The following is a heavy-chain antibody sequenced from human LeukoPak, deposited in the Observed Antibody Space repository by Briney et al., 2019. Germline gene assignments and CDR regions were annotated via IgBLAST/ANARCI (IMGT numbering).Heavy chain of an antibody. V-gene: IGHV4-61*02. CDR2: IYTGGST. CDR1: GASLSSGGYY. D-gene: IGHD4-11*01. Sequence: SETLSLTCTVSGASLSSGGYYWSWLRQPAGKGLEWIGRIYTGGSTNYSPSLKSRATISLDTSKNQFSLKLTSVTAADMAVYYCARTSTVTTAFDPWGQGTLVTVSS. J-gene: IGHJ5*02. CDR3: ARTSTVTTAFDP.